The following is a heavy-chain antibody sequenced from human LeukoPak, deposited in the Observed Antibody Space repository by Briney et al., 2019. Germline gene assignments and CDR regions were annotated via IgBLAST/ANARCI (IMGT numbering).Heavy chain of an antibody. CDR2: FYSGGSR. Sequence: PGGSLRLSCAASGFTVSSNYMSWVRQAPGKGLEWVSVFYSGGSRYYADSVKGRLTISRDNSKNTLYLQMNSLRAEDTAVYYCAREVEYFQHWGQGTLVTVSS. CDR3: AREVEYFQH. J-gene: IGHJ1*01. V-gene: IGHV3-53*05. CDR1: GFTVSSNY.